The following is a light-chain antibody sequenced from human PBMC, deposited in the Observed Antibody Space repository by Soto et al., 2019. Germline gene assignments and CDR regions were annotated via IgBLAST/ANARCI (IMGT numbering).Light chain of an antibody. V-gene: IGKV3-15*01. CDR3: HQYNSWPRGT. J-gene: IGKJ3*01. CDR2: GAS. Sequence: EIVLTQSPGTLSLSPGEGATVSCRVSQSINSKSLVWYQRKFGQAPRLLLYGASTRATGIPVRFRGSGSGTEFTLTISSLQSEDSAVYYCHQYNSWPRGTFGPGTKVEIK. CDR1: QSINSKS.